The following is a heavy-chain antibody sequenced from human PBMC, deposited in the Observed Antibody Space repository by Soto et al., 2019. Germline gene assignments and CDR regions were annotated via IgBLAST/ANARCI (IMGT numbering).Heavy chain of an antibody. CDR2: IYPGDSDT. D-gene: IGHD2-2*01. J-gene: IGHJ6*02. CDR3: ARLCSSTSCYLPSYYYGMDV. CDR1: GDSFTSYW. V-gene: IGHV5-51*01. Sequence: GESLKISCKGSGDSFTSYWIGWVRQMPGKGLEWMGIIYPGDSDTRYSPSFQGQVTISADKSISTAYLQWSSLKASDTAMYYCARLCSSTSCYLPSYYYGMDVWGQGTTVTVYS.